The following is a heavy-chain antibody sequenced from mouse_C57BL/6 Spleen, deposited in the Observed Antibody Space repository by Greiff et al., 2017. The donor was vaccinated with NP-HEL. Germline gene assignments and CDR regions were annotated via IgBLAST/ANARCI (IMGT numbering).Heavy chain of an antibody. CDR3: ARSDWYFDY. Sequence: QVTLKVSGPELVKPGASVKISCKASGYAFSSSWMNWVKQRPGKGLEWIGRIYPGDGDTNYNGKFKGKATLTADKSSSTAYMQLSSLTSEDSAVYFCARSDWYFDYWGQGTTLTVSS. V-gene: IGHV1-82*01. D-gene: IGHD2-13*01. CDR1: GYAFSSSW. J-gene: IGHJ2*01. CDR2: IYPGDGDT.